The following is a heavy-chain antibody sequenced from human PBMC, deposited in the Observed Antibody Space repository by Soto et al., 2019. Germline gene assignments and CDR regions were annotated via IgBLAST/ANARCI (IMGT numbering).Heavy chain of an antibody. D-gene: IGHD2-2*01. J-gene: IGHJ4*02. Sequence: LSLTCAVSGRSIISDDWWSWVRQSPGRGLEWISYISVSGNIIKYAESVKGRFTISRDNAENSLHLHMSNLRVDDTALYFCVRDTMRASAAASLDYWGQGTQVTVSS. CDR2: ISVSGNII. V-gene: IGHV3-48*03. CDR3: VRDTMRASAAASLDY. CDR1: GRSIISDDW.